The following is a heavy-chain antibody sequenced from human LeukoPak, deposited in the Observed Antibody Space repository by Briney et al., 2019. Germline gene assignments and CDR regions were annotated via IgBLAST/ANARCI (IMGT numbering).Heavy chain of an antibody. Sequence: PGGSLRLSCAASGFTFSSYAMHWVRQAPGKGLEWVAVISYDGSNKYYADSVKGRFTISRDNSKNTLYLQMNSLRAEDTAVYYCASPYSGTYSYFDYWGQGTLVTVSS. J-gene: IGHJ4*02. CDR1: GFTFSSYA. D-gene: IGHD1-26*01. CDR3: ASPYSGTYSYFDY. V-gene: IGHV3-30-3*01. CDR2: ISYDGSNK.